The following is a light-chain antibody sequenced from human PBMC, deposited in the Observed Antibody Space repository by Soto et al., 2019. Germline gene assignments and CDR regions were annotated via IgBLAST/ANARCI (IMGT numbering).Light chain of an antibody. CDR1: QSVSSF. J-gene: IGKJ4*01. Sequence: EIVLTQSPATLSLSPGERATLSCRASQSVSSFLAWYQHKPGQAPRLLISDASNRATGIPARFSGSGSGTDFTLTISSLEPEDFAVYYCQQPSNWPLTFGGGTKVEIK. CDR3: QQPSNWPLT. V-gene: IGKV3-11*01. CDR2: DAS.